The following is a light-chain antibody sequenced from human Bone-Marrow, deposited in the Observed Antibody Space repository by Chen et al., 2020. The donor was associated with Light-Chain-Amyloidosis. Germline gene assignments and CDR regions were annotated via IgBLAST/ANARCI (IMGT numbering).Light chain of an antibody. J-gene: IGLJ2*01. CDR1: DLPTKY. CDR3: QSADSSGTYEVI. Sequence: SYELTQPPSVSVSPGQTARITCSGDDLPTKYAYWYQQKPGQATVLVIHRDTERPSGSSERFSGSSSGTTATVTISGVQAEDEADYHCQSADSSGTYEVIFGGGTKLTVL. V-gene: IGLV3-25*03. CDR2: RDT.